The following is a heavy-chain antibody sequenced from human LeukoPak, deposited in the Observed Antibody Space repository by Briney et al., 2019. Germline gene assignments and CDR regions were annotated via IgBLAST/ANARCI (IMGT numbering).Heavy chain of an antibody. Sequence: GASVKVSCKASGGTFSSYAISWVRQAPGQGLEWMGGIIPIFGTANYAQKFQGRVTITADESTSTAYMELSSLRSEDTAVYYCAILVVPAAIGNYHGMDVWGKGTTVTVSS. CDR3: AILVVPAAIGNYHGMDV. J-gene: IGHJ6*04. V-gene: IGHV1-69*13. D-gene: IGHD2-2*01. CDR1: GGTFSSYA. CDR2: IIPIFGTA.